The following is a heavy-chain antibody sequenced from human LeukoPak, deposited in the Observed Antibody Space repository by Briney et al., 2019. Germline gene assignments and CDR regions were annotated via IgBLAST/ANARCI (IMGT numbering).Heavy chain of an antibody. J-gene: IGHJ4*02. V-gene: IGHV3-43*01. CDR3: AKDIGYSSGWYEIDY. CDR1: GFTFSSYS. CDR2: ISWDGGST. Sequence: PGGSLRLSCAASGFTFSSYSMNWVRQAPGKGLEWVSLISWDGGSTYYADSVKGRFTISRDNSKNSLYLQMNSLRTEDTALYYCAKDIGYSSGWYEIDYWGQGTLVTVSS. D-gene: IGHD6-19*01.